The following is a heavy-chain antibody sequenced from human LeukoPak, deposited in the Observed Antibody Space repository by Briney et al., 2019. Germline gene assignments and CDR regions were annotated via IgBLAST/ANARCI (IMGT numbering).Heavy chain of an antibody. J-gene: IGHJ4*02. V-gene: IGHV3-30*03. CDR2: ISYDGSNK. Sequence: GKSLRLSCAASGFTFSSYGMHWVRQAPGKGLEWVAVISYDGSNKYYADSVKGRFTISRDNSKNTLYLQMNSLRAEDTAVYYCATGEVMGYWGQGTLVTVSS. D-gene: IGHD3-10*01. CDR1: GFTFSSYG. CDR3: ATGEVMGY.